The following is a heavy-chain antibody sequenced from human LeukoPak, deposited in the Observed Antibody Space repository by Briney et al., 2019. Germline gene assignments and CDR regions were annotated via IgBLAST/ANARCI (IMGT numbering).Heavy chain of an antibody. V-gene: IGHV3-48*04. CDR2: ISSSGSTI. Sequence: GGSLRLSCAASGFTFSSYSMNWVRQAPGKGLEWVSYISSSGSTIYYADSVKGRFTITRDNAKNSLYLQMNSLRAEDAAVYYCAKAPVTTCSGAYCYPFDYWGQGTLVTVSS. CDR3: AKAPVTTCSGAYCYPFDY. D-gene: IGHD2-21*01. CDR1: GFTFSSYS. J-gene: IGHJ4*02.